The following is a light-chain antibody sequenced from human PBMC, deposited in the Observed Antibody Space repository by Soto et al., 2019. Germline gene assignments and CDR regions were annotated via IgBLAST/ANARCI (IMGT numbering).Light chain of an antibody. CDR2: SAS. CDR3: QQSFSTPT. J-gene: IGKJ5*01. CDR1: QRINIY. V-gene: IGKV1-39*01. Sequence: EIEMTQSPSSLSTSIGERVTITCRASQRINIYLNWYRQKPGKAPELLIYSASNLQSGVPSSFSGSGSGTDSTLTIRGLQSEDFATYYCQQSFSTPTFGQGTRLEIK.